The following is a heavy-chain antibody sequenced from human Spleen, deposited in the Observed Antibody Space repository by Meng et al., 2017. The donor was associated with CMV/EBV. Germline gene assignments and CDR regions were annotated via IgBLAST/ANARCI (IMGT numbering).Heavy chain of an antibody. V-gene: IGHV1-18*01. J-gene: IGHJ4*02. CDR3: ARDENGYNGQDF. CDR1: GYRFKSYG. CDR2: ISGFDGHT. D-gene: IGHD5-24*01. Sequence: SCKASGYRFKSYGVSWVRQAPGQGREWMGWISGFDGHTNDAPKFQGRVTLTIETSTSTAYMELTSLRSDDTAVYFCARDENGYNGQDFWGQGTLVTVSS.